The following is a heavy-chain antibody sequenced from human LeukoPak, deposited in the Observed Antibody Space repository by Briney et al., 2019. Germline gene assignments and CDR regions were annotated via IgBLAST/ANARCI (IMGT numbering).Heavy chain of an antibody. CDR3: ARCLGYSCGYGHYYYYMDV. J-gene: IGHJ6*03. CDR1: GGSISSSSYY. Sequence: SETLSLTCTVSGGSISSSSYYWGWIRQPPGKGLEWIGGIYYSGSTYYNPSLKSRVTISVDTSKNQFSLKLSSVTAADTAVYYCARCLGYSCGYGHYYYYMDVWGKGTTVTVSS. CDR2: IYYSGST. D-gene: IGHD5-18*01. V-gene: IGHV4-39*01.